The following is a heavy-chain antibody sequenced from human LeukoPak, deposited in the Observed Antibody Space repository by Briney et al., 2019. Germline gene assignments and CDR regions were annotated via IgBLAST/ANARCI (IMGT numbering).Heavy chain of an antibody. Sequence: GASVKVSCKASGYTFTNFDINRVRQAPGQGLEWMGWMNPSSGSTGYAQMFQGRVSMTRDAPINTAYMELNSLRSEDTAIYYCARSGAGNSAWFDPWGQGTLVTVSS. CDR2: MNPSSGST. V-gene: IGHV1-8*01. J-gene: IGHJ5*02. CDR1: GYTFTNFD. D-gene: IGHD6-19*01. CDR3: ARSGAGNSAWFDP.